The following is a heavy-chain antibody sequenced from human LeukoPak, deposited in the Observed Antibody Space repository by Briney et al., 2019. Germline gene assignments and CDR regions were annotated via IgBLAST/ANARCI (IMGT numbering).Heavy chain of an antibody. Sequence: SETLSLTCTVSGGXISSSSYYWGWIRQPPGKGLEWIGTIYYSGSTYYNPSLKSRVTISVDTSKNQFSLKLSSVTAADTAVYYCARLGVHGYYYDRWGQGTLVTVSS. CDR1: GGXISSSSYY. J-gene: IGHJ4*02. CDR2: IYYSGST. CDR3: ARLGVHGYYYDR. D-gene: IGHD3-22*01. V-gene: IGHV4-39*01.